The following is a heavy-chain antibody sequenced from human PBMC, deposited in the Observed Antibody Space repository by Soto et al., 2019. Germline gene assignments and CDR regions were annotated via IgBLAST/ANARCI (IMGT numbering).Heavy chain of an antibody. D-gene: IGHD3-16*01. J-gene: IGHJ5*02. CDR3: AGGLWGTFLSGP. CDR2: IYYDGTT. Sequence: PSETLSLTCAVSGGSISSGGYSWSWIRQPPGKGLEWIGYIYYDGTTNYNPSLKSRVTISVGTSKNQFSLRLNSVTAADRAVYYCAGGLWGTFLSGPWGQGTLVTVSS. V-gene: IGHV4-61*08. CDR1: GGSISSGGYS.